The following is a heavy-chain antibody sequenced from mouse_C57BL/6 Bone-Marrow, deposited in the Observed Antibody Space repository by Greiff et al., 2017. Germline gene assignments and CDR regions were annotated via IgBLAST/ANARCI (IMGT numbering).Heavy chain of an antibody. D-gene: IGHD1-1*01. J-gene: IGHJ2*01. V-gene: IGHV1-81*01. Sequence: QVQLQQSGAELARPGASVKLSCKASGYTFTSYGISWVKQRTGQGLEWIGEIYPRSGNTYYNEKFKGKATLTADKSSSTAYMELRSLTSEDSAVYYCSRIPYYDGSTYVDFWGRGPTLTVS. CDR3: SRIPYYDGSTYVDF. CDR1: GYTFTSYG. CDR2: IYPRSGNT.